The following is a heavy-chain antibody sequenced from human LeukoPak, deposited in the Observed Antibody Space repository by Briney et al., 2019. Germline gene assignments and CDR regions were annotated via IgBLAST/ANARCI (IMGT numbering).Heavy chain of an antibody. CDR3: ARLRSVGQLADYFDY. J-gene: IGHJ4*02. D-gene: IGHD6-13*01. Sequence: PSETLSLTCTVSGGSISSSSYYWGWIRQPPGKGLEWIGRIYYSGSTYYNPSLKSRVTISVDTSKNQFSLKLSSVTAADTAVYYCARLRSVGQLADYFDYWGQGTLVTVSS. V-gene: IGHV4-39*01. CDR1: GGSISSSSYY. CDR2: IYYSGST.